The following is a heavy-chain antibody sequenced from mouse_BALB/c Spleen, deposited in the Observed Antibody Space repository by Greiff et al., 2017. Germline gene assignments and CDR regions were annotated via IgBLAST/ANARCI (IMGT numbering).Heavy chain of an antibody. CDR3: ARDRYAMDY. J-gene: IGHJ4*01. Sequence: EVQLKESGGGLVKPGGSLKLSCAASGFTFSSYAMSWVRQSPEKRLEWVAEISSGGSYTYYPDTVTGRFTISRDNAKNTLYLEMSSLRSEDTAMYYCARDRYAMDYWGQGTSVTVSS. CDR1: GFTFSSYA. V-gene: IGHV5-9-4*01. CDR2: ISSGGSYT.